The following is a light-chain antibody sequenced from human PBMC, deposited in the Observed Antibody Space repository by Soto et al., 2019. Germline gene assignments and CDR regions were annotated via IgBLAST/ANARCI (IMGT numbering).Light chain of an antibody. J-gene: IGKJ1*01. V-gene: IGKV3-20*01. CDR1: QSVSSTY. Sequence: EIVLTQSPGTLSLSPGERATLSCRAGQSVSSTYLAWYQQKPGQAPRLLIYGASSRATGLPDRLSGSGSGTDFTLTISRLEPEDFAVYYCQQYGDSPRTFGQGTKVEIK. CDR3: QQYGDSPRT. CDR2: GAS.